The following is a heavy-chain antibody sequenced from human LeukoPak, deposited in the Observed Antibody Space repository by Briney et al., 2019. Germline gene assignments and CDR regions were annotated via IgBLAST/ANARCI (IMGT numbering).Heavy chain of an antibody. CDR3: ASSRIFGNAMDV. CDR2: IHSVGST. D-gene: IGHD3-3*01. CDR1: TLRFADYA. J-gene: IGHJ6*02. Sequence: GRSLRLSCTDSTLRFADYAMHWVRQAPGKGLEWVSVIHSVGSTDYADSVKGRFTISRDNPKNRVDLQVNSLRAEDTAVYYCASSRIFGNAMDVWGQGTTVTVSS. V-gene: IGHV3-23*03.